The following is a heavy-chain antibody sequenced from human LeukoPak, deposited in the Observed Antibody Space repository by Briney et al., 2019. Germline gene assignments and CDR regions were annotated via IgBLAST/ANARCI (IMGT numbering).Heavy chain of an antibody. D-gene: IGHD4-17*01. CDR1: GFTFSSYG. J-gene: IGHJ4*02. V-gene: IGHV3-23*01. CDR2: ISAGGGST. CDR3: ERTAIGDYVRFPNDY. Sequence: PGGSLRLSCAASGFTFSSYGMSWVRQAPGKGLEWVSAISAGGGSTYYADSVKGRFTISRDNSKNTLYLQMNSLRAEDTALYYCERTAIGDYVRFPNDYWGQGTLVTVSS.